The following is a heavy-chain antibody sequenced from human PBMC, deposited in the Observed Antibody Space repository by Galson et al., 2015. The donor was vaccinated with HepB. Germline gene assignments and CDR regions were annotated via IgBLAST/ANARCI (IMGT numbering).Heavy chain of an antibody. J-gene: IGHJ4*02. CDR2: INPKDGGT. D-gene: IGHD5-12*01. CDR1: GYTFIDYY. V-gene: IGHV1-2*02. CDR3: VRDEDLGPRSDFDY. Sequence: SVKVSCKASGYTFIDYYYHWVRQAPGQGLEWIGWINPKDGGTNYAQKFQGRVTITTDTSITTGYMELSRLTSDDTAVYYCVRDEDLGPRSDFDYWGQGTLVTVSS.